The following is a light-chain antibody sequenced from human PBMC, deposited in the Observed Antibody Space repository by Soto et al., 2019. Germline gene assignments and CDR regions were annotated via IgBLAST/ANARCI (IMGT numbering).Light chain of an antibody. CDR2: DAS. CDR1: QDISNY. CDR3: QQYDNLSLT. J-gene: IGKJ4*01. V-gene: IGKV1-33*01. Sequence: DIQMTQSPSSLSASVGDRVTITCQASQDISNYLNWYQQKPGKAPKLLLFDASNMETGVPSRFRGSGSGTDFTFTISSLQPEDIATYYCQQYDNLSLTFGGGTKVEIK.